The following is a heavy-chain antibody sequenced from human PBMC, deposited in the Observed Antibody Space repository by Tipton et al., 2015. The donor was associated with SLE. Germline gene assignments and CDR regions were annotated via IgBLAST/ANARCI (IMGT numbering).Heavy chain of an antibody. V-gene: IGHV4-34*01. J-gene: IGHJ6*03. CDR1: GGSFSGYY. CDR3: ARTPGNYYYMDV. D-gene: IGHD2-15*01. Sequence: GLVKPSETLSLTCAVYGGSFSGYYWSWIRQPPGKGLEWIGEINHSGSTNCNPSLKSRVTISVDTSKNQFSLKLSSVTAADTAVYYCARTPGNYYYMDVWGKGTTVTVSS. CDR2: INHSGST.